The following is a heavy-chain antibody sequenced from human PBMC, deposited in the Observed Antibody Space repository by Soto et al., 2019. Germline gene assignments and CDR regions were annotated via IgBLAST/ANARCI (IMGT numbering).Heavy chain of an antibody. J-gene: IGHJ4*02. CDR2: IIPIFGTA. CDR1: GCTFSSYA. V-gene: IGHV1-69*13. D-gene: IGHD2-2*01. Sequence: ASVKVSCKASGCTFSSYAISWVRQAPGQGLEWMGGIIPIFGTANYAQKFQGRVTITADESTSTAYMELSSLRSEDTAVYYCARGFTRYCSRTSCYHLEYWGQGTPVIVSS. CDR3: ARGFTRYCSRTSCYHLEY.